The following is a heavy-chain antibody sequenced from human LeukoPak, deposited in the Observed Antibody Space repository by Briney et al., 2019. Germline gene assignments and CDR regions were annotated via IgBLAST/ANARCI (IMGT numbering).Heavy chain of an antibody. CDR3: AVVLTGYYIEGSN. CDR1: GGTFSSYD. CDR2: IIPIFGTA. J-gene: IGHJ4*02. V-gene: IGHV1-69*13. Sequence: SVKVSCKASGGTFSSYDISWVRQAPGQGLEWMGGIIPIFGTANYAQKFQGRVTITADESTSTAYMELSSLRSEDTAVYYCAVVLTGYYIEGSNWGQGTLVTVSS. D-gene: IGHD3-9*01.